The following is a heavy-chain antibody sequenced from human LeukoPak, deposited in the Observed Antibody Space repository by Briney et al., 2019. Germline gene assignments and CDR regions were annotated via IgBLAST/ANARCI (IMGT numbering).Heavy chain of an antibody. D-gene: IGHD6-13*01. CDR1: GYTFTDYY. CDR2: ISPSSGDT. J-gene: IGHJ3*02. Sequence: ASVKVSCKASGYTFTDYYIHWVRQVPGQGLEWMGWISPSSGDTSSAQKFQGRVTMTRDTSASTAYMELSSLRSEDSAVYYCASEYISAYGTGTFDIWGQGTMVTVSS. V-gene: IGHV1-2*02. CDR3: ASEYISAYGTGTFDI.